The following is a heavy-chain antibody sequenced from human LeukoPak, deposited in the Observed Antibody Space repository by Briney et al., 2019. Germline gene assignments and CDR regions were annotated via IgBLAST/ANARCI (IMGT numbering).Heavy chain of an antibody. Sequence: WETLSLTCTVSGGSISSYYWSWIRQPPGKGLEWIGYIYYSGSTNYNPSLKSRVTISVDTSKNQFSLKLSSVTAADTAVYYCARGDDTDAFDIWGQGTMVTVSS. V-gene: IGHV4-59*01. J-gene: IGHJ3*02. CDR2: IYYSGST. CDR3: ARGDDTDAFDI. D-gene: IGHD3-22*01. CDR1: GGSISSYY.